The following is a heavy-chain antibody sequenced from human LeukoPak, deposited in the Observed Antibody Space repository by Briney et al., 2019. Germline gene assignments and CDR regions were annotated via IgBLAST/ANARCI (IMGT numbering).Heavy chain of an antibody. D-gene: IGHD3-3*01. CDR1: GGSISSYY. CDR3: ARQGRALFGVVIDNWFDP. CDR2: IYTSGST. J-gene: IGHJ5*02. Sequence: SETLSLTCTVSGGSISSYYWSWIRQPPGKGLEWIGFIYTSGSTSYNPSLKGRVTISVDTSKNQFSLKLSSVTAADTAVYYCARQGRALFGVVIDNWFDPWGQGTLVTVSS. V-gene: IGHV4-4*09.